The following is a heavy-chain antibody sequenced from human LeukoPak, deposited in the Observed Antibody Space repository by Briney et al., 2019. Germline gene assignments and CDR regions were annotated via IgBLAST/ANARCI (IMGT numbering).Heavy chain of an antibody. J-gene: IGHJ4*02. CDR1: GYTFTSYG. V-gene: IGHV1-18*01. CDR2: ISAYNGNT. Sequence: ASVKVSCKASGYTFTSYGISWVRQAPGQGLEWMGWISAYNGNTNYAQKLQGRVTMTTDTSTSTAYMELRSLRSDDTAVYYCARDKEQWLVPVRLGTRGFDYWGQGTLVTVSS. CDR3: ARDKEQWLVPVRLGTRGFDY. D-gene: IGHD6-19*01.